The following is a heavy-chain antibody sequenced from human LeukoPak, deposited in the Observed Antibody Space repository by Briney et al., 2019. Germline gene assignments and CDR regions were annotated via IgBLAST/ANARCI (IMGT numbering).Heavy chain of an antibody. V-gene: IGHV3-30*02. J-gene: IGHJ4*02. D-gene: IGHD3-22*01. Sequence: GGSLRLSCATSGFSLSRNGMHWVRQAPGQGLEWVAFILSDGSYEYYADSVKGRFTISRDSAKNTLYLQMNSLRAEDTAVYYCARALGYSDSDWGQGTLVTVSS. CDR2: ILSDGSYE. CDR1: GFSLSRNG. CDR3: ARALGYSDSD.